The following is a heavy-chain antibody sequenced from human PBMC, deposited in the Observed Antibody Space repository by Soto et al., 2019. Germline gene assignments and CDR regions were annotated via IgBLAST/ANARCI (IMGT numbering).Heavy chain of an antibody. J-gene: IGHJ6*02. D-gene: IGHD6-19*01. V-gene: IGHV4-31*03. CDR3: ARASGWRYYYYGMDV. CDR2: IYYSGST. CDR1: GGSISSGGYY. Sequence: SETLSLTCTVSGGSISSGGYYCSWIRQHPGKGLEWIGYIYYSGSTYYNPSLKSRVTISVDTSKNQFSLKLSSVTAADTAVYYCARASGWRYYYYGMDVWGQGTTVTVSS.